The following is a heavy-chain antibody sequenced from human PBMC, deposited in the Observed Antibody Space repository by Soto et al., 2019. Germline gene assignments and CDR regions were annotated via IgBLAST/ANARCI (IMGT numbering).Heavy chain of an antibody. J-gene: IGHJ4*02. CDR1: GYTLTELS. CDR2: FDPEDGET. CDR3: ASMTPGRTGAQPVLGY. D-gene: IGHD4-4*01. Sequence: ASVKVSCKVSGYTLTELSMHWVRQAPGKGLEWMGGFDPEDGETIYAQKFQGRVTMTEDTSTDTAYMELSSLRSEDTAVYYCASMTPGRTGAQPVLGYWGQGTLVTVSS. V-gene: IGHV1-24*01.